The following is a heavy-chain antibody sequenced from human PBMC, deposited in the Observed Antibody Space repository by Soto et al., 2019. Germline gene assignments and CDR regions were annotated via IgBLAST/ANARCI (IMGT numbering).Heavy chain of an antibody. CDR1: GYTFASYA. Sequence: QVQLVQSGAEVKKPGASMKVSCRASGYTFASYAMHWVRQAPGQRLEWMGWINAGSGHTKYSQKFQGRVTITRDTSAITAYMELSSLRSEDTAVYYCARGSRPAAIEDYFYYDMDVW. CDR3: ARGSRPAAIEDYFYYDMDV. J-gene: IGHJ6*01. CDR2: INAGSGHT. D-gene: IGHD2-2*01. V-gene: IGHV1-3*01.